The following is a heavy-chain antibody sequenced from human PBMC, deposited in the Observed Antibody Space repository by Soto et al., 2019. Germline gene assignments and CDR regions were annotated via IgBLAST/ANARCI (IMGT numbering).Heavy chain of an antibody. Sequence: PGESLKISCKGSGYSFAGYWITWVRQKPGKGLEWMGRIDPSDSQTYYSPSFRGHVTISVTKSITTVFLQWSSLRASDTAMYYCARQIYDSDTGPNFQYHFDTWCHGTPVTVSS. CDR1: GYSFAGYW. CDR2: IDPSDSQT. J-gene: IGHJ4*01. V-gene: IGHV5-10-1*01. CDR3: ARQIYDSDTGPNFQYHFDT. D-gene: IGHD3-22*01.